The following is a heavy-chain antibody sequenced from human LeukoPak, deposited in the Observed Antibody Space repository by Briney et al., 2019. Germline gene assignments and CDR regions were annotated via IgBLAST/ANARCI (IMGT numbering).Heavy chain of an antibody. CDR2: IYYSGST. V-gene: IGHV4-59*08. CDR3: ARRWVYDKRAFDA. Sequence: PSETLSLTCTVSGGSISSYYWSWIRQPPGKGLEWIGYIYYSGSTDSNPSLKSRVTISLDTSKNQFSLKLSSVTAADTAVYYCARRWVYDKRAFDAWGQGTTVTVSS. D-gene: IGHD3-16*01. J-gene: IGHJ3*01. CDR1: GGSISSYY.